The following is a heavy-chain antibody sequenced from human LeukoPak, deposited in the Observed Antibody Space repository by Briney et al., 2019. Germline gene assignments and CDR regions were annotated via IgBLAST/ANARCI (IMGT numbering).Heavy chain of an antibody. CDR2: ISGDGGSR. V-gene: IGHV3-43*02. D-gene: IGHD6-19*01. Sequence: GGSLRLSCAVSGFTFDDYAMHWVRQAPGKGLEWVSLISGDGGSRYYAGSVKGRFTVSRDNGKDSLYLQMNRLRTEDTAFYYCAKGADPLTWRMTTVAGTRFDFWGQGTLVTVSS. CDR1: GFTFDDYA. CDR3: AKGADPLTWRMTTVAGTRFDF. J-gene: IGHJ4*02.